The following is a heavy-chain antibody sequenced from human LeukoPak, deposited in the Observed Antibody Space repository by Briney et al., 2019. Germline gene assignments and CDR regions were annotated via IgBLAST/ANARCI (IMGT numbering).Heavy chain of an antibody. CDR2: ISGSGGST. CDR1: GFTFSSYA. Sequence: QPGGSLRLSCAASGFTFSSYAMSWVRQAPGKGLEWVSAISGSGGSTYYADSVKGRFTISRDNSKNTLYLQMNSLRAEDTAVYYCARVRGYSGYDSLDYWGQGTLVTVSS. D-gene: IGHD5-12*01. J-gene: IGHJ4*02. V-gene: IGHV3-23*01. CDR3: ARVRGYSGYDSLDY.